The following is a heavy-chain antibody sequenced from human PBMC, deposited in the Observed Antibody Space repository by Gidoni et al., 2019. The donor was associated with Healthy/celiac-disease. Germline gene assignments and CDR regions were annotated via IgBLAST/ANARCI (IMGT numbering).Heavy chain of an antibody. CDR2: ISSSISYI. CDR1: GFCFSSYS. D-gene: IGHD6-19*01. V-gene: IGHV3-21*01. J-gene: IGHJ5*02. Sequence: EVQLVESGGGLVKHGGSLILSCASSGFCFSSYSMNWVRQAPGKGLEWVSSISSSISYIYYADSVKSRFTISRDNTKNSLYLQMNSLRAEATAVYYCARDWGQWLVRGWFDPWGQGTLVTVSS. CDR3: ARDWGQWLVRGWFDP.